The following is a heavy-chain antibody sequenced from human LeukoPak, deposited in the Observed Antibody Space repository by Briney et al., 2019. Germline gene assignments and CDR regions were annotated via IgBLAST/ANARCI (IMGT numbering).Heavy chain of an antibody. Sequence: PGGSLRLSCAASGFTFSSYGMHWARQAPGKGLEWVAVIWYDGSNKYYADSVKGRFTISRDNSKNTLYLQMNSLRAEDTAVYYCAKDGAGFWSGYRLVYYFDYWGQGTLVTVSS. CDR2: IWYDGSNK. V-gene: IGHV3-33*06. J-gene: IGHJ4*02. CDR3: AKDGAGFWSGYRLVYYFDY. D-gene: IGHD3-3*01. CDR1: GFTFSSYG.